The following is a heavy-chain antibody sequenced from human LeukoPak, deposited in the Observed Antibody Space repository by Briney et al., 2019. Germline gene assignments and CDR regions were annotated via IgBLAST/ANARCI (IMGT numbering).Heavy chain of an antibody. CDR2: ISGSGGST. J-gene: IGHJ1*01. CDR3: AKAGDFGVVIGYFQH. V-gene: IGHV3-23*01. CDR1: GFTFSSYA. Sequence: GGSLRLSCAASGFTFSSYAMSWVRQAPGKGLEWVSAISGSGGSTYYADSVKGRFTISRDNSKNTLYLQINSLRAEDTAVYYCAKAGDFGVVIGYFQHWGQGTLVTVSS. D-gene: IGHD3-3*01.